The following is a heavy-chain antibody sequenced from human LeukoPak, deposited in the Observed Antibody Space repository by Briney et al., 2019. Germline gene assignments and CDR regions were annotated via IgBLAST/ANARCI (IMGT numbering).Heavy chain of an antibody. V-gene: IGHV1-46*01. Sequence: GASVKVSCKASGYTFTGYYMHWVRQAPGRGLEWMGIINPSGGSTSYAQKFQGRVTMTRDTSTSTVYMELSSLRSEDTAVYYCARVGATNDAFDIWGQGTMVTVSS. CDR2: INPSGGST. J-gene: IGHJ3*02. D-gene: IGHD1-26*01. CDR3: ARVGATNDAFDI. CDR1: GYTFTGYY.